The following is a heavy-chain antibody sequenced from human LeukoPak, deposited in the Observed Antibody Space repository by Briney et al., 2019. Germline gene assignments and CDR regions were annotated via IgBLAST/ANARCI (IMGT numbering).Heavy chain of an antibody. Sequence: PGGSLRLSCAASGFTFSSYAMHWVRQAPGKRLEYVSAISSNGGSTYYANSVKGRFTISRDNSKNTLYLQMNSLRAEDTAVYYCAKDFLGLSRTHFDYWGQGTLVTVSS. CDR2: ISSNGGST. V-gene: IGHV3-64*01. CDR3: AKDFLGLSRTHFDY. CDR1: GFTFSSYA. D-gene: IGHD2/OR15-2a*01. J-gene: IGHJ4*02.